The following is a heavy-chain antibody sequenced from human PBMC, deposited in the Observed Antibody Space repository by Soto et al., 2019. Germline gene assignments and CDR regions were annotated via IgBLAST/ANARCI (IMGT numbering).Heavy chain of an antibody. CDR1: GFTFSSYA. V-gene: IGHV3-23*01. Sequence: GGSLRLSCAASGFTFSSYAMSWVRQAPGKGLEWVSAISGSGGSTYYADSVKGRFTISRDNSKNTLYLQMNSLRAEDTAVYYCAKVSSTRSSSVYYYYGMDVWGQGTTVTVSS. D-gene: IGHD6-6*01. CDR3: AKVSSTRSSSVYYYYGMDV. J-gene: IGHJ6*02. CDR2: ISGSGGST.